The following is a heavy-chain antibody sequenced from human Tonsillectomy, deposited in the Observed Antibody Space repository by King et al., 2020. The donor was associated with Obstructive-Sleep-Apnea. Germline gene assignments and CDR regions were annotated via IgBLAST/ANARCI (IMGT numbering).Heavy chain of an antibody. Sequence: VQLVESGGGLVQPGGSLRLSCAASGFTFSSYAMSWVRQAPGKGLEWVSALSTSGTSTYYADSVKGRFTISRDNSKNTLYLQMNSLKAEDTAVYYCAKAGGWYSSVIYYFDHWGHGTLVTVSS. V-gene: IGHV3-23*04. D-gene: IGHD6-19*01. CDR2: LSTSGTST. J-gene: IGHJ4*01. CDR3: AKAGGWYSSVIYYFDH. CDR1: GFTFSSYA.